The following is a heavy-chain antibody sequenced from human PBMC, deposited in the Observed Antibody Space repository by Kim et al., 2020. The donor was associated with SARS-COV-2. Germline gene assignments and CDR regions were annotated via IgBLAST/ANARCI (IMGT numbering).Heavy chain of an antibody. D-gene: IGHD6-13*01. CDR1: GFTFSRHW. V-gene: IGHV3-74*01. CDR2: IKSDGSAT. Sequence: LSLTCAASGFTFSRHWMHWVRQAPGKGLVWVSRIKSDGSATNYADSVKGRFTISRDNAKNTLYLQMDSLRVEDTAVYYCTRVRFSGGWYRGDYFDSWGQGTLVTVSA. CDR3: TRVRFSGGWYRGDYFDS. J-gene: IGHJ4*02.